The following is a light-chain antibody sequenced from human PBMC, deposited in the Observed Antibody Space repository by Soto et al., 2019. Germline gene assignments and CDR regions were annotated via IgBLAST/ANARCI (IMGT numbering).Light chain of an antibody. CDR3: QLYDGPPLS. CDR1: QPLSRNS. Sequence: EIVLTQSPGTLSLSPGERATLSCRASQPLSRNSSAWYQQKLGRAPRRLIYAASTRATNIPHRFSGSGSGKDFALSVSSLEPEDIGIYCCQLYDGPPLSFGPGTTVEI. J-gene: IGKJ3*01. V-gene: IGKV3-20*01. CDR2: AAS.